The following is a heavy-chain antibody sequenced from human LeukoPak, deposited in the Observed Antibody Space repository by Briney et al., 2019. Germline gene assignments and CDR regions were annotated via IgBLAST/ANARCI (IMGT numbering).Heavy chain of an antibody. D-gene: IGHD1-1*01. CDR1: GFTFSDYY. Sequence: GGSLRLSCAASGFTFSDYYMSWIRQTPGKGLEWVSFISSSSSYIYYADSVKGRFTISRDNAKNSLYLQMNSLRAEDTAVYYCARDRNDAGAFDIWGQGTMVTVS. J-gene: IGHJ3*02. V-gene: IGHV3-11*06. CDR3: ARDRNDAGAFDI. CDR2: ISSSSSYI.